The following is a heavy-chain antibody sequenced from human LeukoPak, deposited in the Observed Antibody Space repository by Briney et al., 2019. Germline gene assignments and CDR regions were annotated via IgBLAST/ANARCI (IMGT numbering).Heavy chain of an antibody. CDR1: GFTFSSYA. CDR3: AKDRMVIYYFDY. D-gene: IGHD2-21*01. CDR2: ISGSGGST. Sequence: GGSLRLSCAASGFTFSSYAMSWVRQAPGKGLEWVSAISGSGGSTYYADSVKGRFTIPRDNAKNTLYLQMNSLRAEDTAVYYCAKDRMVIYYFDYWGQGTLVTVSS. J-gene: IGHJ4*02. V-gene: IGHV3-23*01.